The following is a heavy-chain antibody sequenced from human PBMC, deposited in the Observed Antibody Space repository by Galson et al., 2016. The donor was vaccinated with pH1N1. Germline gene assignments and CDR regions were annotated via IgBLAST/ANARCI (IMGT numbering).Heavy chain of an antibody. D-gene: IGHD1-14*01. CDR1: GYSFTNSW. V-gene: IGHV5-51*01. Sequence: QSGAEVKKPGDSLKISCQASGYSFTNSWIGWVRQMPGKGLEWMGIIYPADSDSRYGPSFQGQVTFSADKSIKTAYLQWKSLKVSDTAMYYCVTEPFESNGFTIAYWGQGSQVIGSP. CDR2: IYPADSDS. J-gene: IGHJ4*02. CDR3: VTEPFESNGFTIAY.